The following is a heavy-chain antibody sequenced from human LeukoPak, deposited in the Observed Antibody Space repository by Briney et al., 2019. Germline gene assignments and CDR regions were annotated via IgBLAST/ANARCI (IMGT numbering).Heavy chain of an antibody. V-gene: IGHV1-2*02. D-gene: IGHD6-19*01. J-gene: IGHJ4*02. CDR1: GYTFTGYY. Sequence: GASVKVSCKASGYTFTGYYMHWVRQAPGQGLEWMGWINPNSGGTNYAQKFQGRVTMTRDTSISTAYMELSRLRSDDTAVYYCARSRGVAGTYTDYWGQGTLVTVSS. CDR3: ARSRGVAGTYTDY. CDR2: INPNSGGT.